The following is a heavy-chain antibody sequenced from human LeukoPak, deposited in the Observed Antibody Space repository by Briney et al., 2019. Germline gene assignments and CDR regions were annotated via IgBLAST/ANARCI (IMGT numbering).Heavy chain of an antibody. CDR1: GFTVSSNY. V-gene: IGHV3-53*01. J-gene: IGHJ6*02. CDR2: IYSGGST. CDR3: ARGFYDTHILAVSPTEYSQYYFGLDV. Sequence: GGSLRLSCAASGFTVSSNYMSWVRQAPGKGLEWVSVIYSGGSTYYADSVKGRFTISRDNSKNTLYLQMNSLRAEDTAVYYCARGFYDTHILAVSPTEYSQYYFGLDVWGQGTTVIVSS. D-gene: IGHD2/OR15-2a*01.